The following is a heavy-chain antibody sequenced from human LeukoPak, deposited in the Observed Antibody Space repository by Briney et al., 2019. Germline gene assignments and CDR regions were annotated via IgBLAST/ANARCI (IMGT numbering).Heavy chain of an antibody. Sequence: SETLSLTCTVSGASISSYYWTWIRQPAGKGLEWIGRIYTSGSTNYNPSLKSRVTISVDTSKNQSSLKLSSVTAADTAVYYCARRRFGENPYYLWFDPWGQGTLVTVSS. CDR2: IYTSGST. CDR3: ARRRFGENPYYLWFDP. J-gene: IGHJ5*02. V-gene: IGHV4-4*07. D-gene: IGHD3-10*01. CDR1: GASISSYY.